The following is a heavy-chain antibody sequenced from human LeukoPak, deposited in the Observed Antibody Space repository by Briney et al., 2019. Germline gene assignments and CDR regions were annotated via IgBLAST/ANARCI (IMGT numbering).Heavy chain of an antibody. CDR2: IYHSGST. V-gene: IGHV4-30-2*01. CDR1: GGSISSGGYY. J-gene: IGHJ4*02. D-gene: IGHD3-16*01. Sequence: PSQTLSLTCTVSGGSISSGGYYWSWIRQPPGKGLEWIGYIYHSGSTYYNPSLKSRVTISVDRSKNQFSLKLSSVTAADTAVYYCAREGGVGQPGDFDYWGQGTLVTVSS. CDR3: AREGGVGQPGDFDY.